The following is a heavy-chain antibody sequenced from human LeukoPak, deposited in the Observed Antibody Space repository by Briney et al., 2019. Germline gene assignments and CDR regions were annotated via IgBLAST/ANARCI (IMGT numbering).Heavy chain of an antibody. J-gene: IGHJ4*02. CDR3: ALGGFKAAEVDY. V-gene: IGHV3-23*01. D-gene: IGHD3-10*01. CDR2: ISGSGGST. CDR1: GFTFSSYA. Sequence: PGGSLRLSCAPSGFTFSSYAMSWVRQAPGKGLEWVSGISGSGGSTYYADSVKGRFTISRDNSKNTLYLQMNSLRAEDTAVYYCALGGFKAAEVDYWGQGTLVTVS.